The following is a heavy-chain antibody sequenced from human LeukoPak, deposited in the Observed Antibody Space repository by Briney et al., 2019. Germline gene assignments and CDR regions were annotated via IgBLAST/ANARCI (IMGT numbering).Heavy chain of an antibody. D-gene: IGHD3-10*02. CDR1: GGSISGYY. Sequence: PSETPSLTCTVSGGSISGYYWSWIRQPPGKGLEWIGDIYYSGSTNYNPSLKSRVTISVDTSKNQFSLKVSSVTAADTAVYYCARVGMFRFDPWGQGTLVTVSS. J-gene: IGHJ5*02. CDR3: ARVGMFRFDP. V-gene: IGHV4-59*01. CDR2: IYYSGST.